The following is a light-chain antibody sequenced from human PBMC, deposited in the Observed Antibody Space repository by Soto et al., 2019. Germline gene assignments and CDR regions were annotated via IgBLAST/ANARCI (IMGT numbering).Light chain of an antibody. CDR2: GAS. Sequence: IAMTQSPATLSVSPGERATLSCRASQSVINNLAWYQQKPGQAPRLLIYGASTRATGIPARFSGSGSGTEFTFTISSLQSEDFAVYYCQQYYNWPLTFGGGTKVEIK. CDR1: QSVINN. J-gene: IGKJ4*01. V-gene: IGKV3-15*01. CDR3: QQYYNWPLT.